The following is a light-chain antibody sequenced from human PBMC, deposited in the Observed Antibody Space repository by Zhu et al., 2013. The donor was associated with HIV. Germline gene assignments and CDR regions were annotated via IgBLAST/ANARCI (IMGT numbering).Light chain of an antibody. CDR2: DAS. Sequence: DIQMTQSPSSLSASVGDRVTITCQASQDISNFLAWYRQKPREAPKLLMYDASTLETGVPSRFTGGGSGTDFTFTISSLQPEDIATYYCQQYDSLPYTFGQGTKLEI. CDR3: QQYDSLPYT. CDR1: QDISNF. J-gene: IGKJ2*01. V-gene: IGKV1-33*01.